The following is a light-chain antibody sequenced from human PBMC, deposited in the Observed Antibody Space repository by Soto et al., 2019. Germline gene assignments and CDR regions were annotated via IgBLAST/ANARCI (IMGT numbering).Light chain of an antibody. CDR1: QRVSSSY. V-gene: IGKV3-20*01. Sequence: IDLSHTPCTLFASPGYRGTLSCRSSQRVSSSYIAWYQQKPGQAPRLLIYGASSRATGIQDRFSGSGSGTDFTLTISRLEPEDFAVFYFQHYGSGSTRTFGRGTKVEIK. CDR2: GAS. J-gene: IGKJ4*02. CDR3: QHYGSGSTRT.